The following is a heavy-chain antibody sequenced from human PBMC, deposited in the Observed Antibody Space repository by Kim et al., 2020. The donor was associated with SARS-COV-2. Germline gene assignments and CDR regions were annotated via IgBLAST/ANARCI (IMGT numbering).Heavy chain of an antibody. D-gene: IGHD2-2*01. Sequence: GGSLRLSCAASGFTFSDHYMDWVRQAPGKGLEWVGRTRNKANSYTTEYAASVKGRFTISRDDSKNSLYLQMNSLKTEDTAVYYCAREPRGRCSSTSCNYYYYYYYMDVWGNGTTVTVSS. V-gene: IGHV3-72*01. CDR2: TRNKANSYTT. J-gene: IGHJ6*03. CDR3: AREPRGRCSSTSCNYYYYYYYMDV. CDR1: GFTFSDHY.